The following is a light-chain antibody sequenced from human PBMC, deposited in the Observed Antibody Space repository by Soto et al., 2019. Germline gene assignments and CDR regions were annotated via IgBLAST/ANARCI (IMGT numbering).Light chain of an antibody. Sequence: QSALTQPPSASGSPGQSVPISCTGTSSDVGGYNYVSWYQQHPGKAPKLMIYEVSKRPSGVPDRFSGSKSGNTASLTVSGLQAEDEADYYCSSYAGSNGVFGTGTKVTVL. CDR1: SSDVGGYNY. CDR3: SSYAGSNGV. J-gene: IGLJ1*01. V-gene: IGLV2-8*01. CDR2: EVS.